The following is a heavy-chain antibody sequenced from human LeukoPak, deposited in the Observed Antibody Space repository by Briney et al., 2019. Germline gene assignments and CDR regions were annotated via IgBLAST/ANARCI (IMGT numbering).Heavy chain of an antibody. CDR3: ARESSEIVVVPAAIVDY. D-gene: IGHD2-2*02. V-gene: IGHV3-11*01. Sequence: GGSLRLSCAASGFTFSDYYMSWNRQAPGKGLEWVSSISSSGSTIYYADSVKGRFTISRDNAKNSLYLQMNSLRAEDTAVYYCARESSEIVVVPAAIVDYWGQGTLVTVSS. CDR2: ISSSGSTI. J-gene: IGHJ4*02. CDR1: GFTFSDYY.